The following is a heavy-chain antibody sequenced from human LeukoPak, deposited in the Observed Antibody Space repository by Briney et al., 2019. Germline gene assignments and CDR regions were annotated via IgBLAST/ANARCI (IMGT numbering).Heavy chain of an antibody. V-gene: IGHV4-38-2*02. CDR2: IYHSGST. Sequence: SETLSLTCTVSGYSISGGYYWGWIRQPPGKGLEWIGSIYHSGSTYYNPSLKSRVTISVDTSKNQFSLKLSSVTAADTAVYYCARDRRSATVNNYYYYYMDVWGKGTTVTVSS. CDR3: ARDRRSATVNNYYYYYMDV. J-gene: IGHJ6*03. D-gene: IGHD4-11*01. CDR1: GYSISGGYY.